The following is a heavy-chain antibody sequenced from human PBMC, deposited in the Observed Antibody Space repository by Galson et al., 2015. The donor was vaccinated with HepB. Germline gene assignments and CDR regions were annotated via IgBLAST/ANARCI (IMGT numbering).Heavy chain of an antibody. CDR1: GYMFTDYY. J-gene: IGHJ4*02. V-gene: IGHV1-2*02. CDR3: ATGASDRRLFDF. Sequence: SVKVSCKASGYMFTDYYMHWVRQTPGQGLEWMGWINPDTGSTNYAQKFKGRVTMTRDTSISTSYIELNRLRSDDTAIYYCATGASDRRLFDFWGQGTLVTVSS. CDR2: INPDTGST.